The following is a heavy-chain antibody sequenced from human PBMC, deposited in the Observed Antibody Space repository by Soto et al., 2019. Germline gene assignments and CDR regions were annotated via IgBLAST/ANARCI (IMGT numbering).Heavy chain of an antibody. Sequence: SSETLSLTCTVSGGSISSGGYYWSWIRQHPGKGLEWIGYIYYSGSTYYNPSLKSRVTISVDTSKNQFSLKLSSVTAADTAVCYCARSPVVVAAIDYWGQGTLVTVSS. J-gene: IGHJ4*02. CDR3: ARSPVVVAAIDY. D-gene: IGHD2-15*01. CDR2: IYYSGST. CDR1: GGSISSGGYY. V-gene: IGHV4-31*03.